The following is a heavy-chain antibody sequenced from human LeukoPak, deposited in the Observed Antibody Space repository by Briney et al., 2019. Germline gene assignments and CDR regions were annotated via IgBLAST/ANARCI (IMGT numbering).Heavy chain of an antibody. D-gene: IGHD5-24*01. CDR2: IIPIFGTA. V-gene: IGHV1-69*13. J-gene: IGHJ6*03. Sequence: GASVKVSCKASGGTFSSYAISWVRQAPGHGLEWMGGIIPIFGTANYAQKFQGRVTITADESTSTAYMELSSLRSEDTAVYYCASRVEMATYYYYYMDVWGKGATVTDSS. CDR1: GGTFSSYA. CDR3: ASRVEMATYYYYYMDV.